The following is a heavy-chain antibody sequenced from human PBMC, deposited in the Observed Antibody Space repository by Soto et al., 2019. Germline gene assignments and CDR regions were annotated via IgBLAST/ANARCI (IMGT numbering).Heavy chain of an antibody. J-gene: IGHJ4*02. Sequence: QVQLVQSGAEVKKPGSSVKVSCKASGGTFSSYAISWVRQAPGQGLEWMGGIIPIFGTANYAQKFQVRVTITADESTRTAYMELSSLRSEDTAVYYCARAKRGYDILTGYYTLDYWGQGTLVTVSS. CDR1: GGTFSSYA. CDR2: IIPIFGTA. CDR3: ARAKRGYDILTGYYTLDY. D-gene: IGHD3-9*01. V-gene: IGHV1-69*01.